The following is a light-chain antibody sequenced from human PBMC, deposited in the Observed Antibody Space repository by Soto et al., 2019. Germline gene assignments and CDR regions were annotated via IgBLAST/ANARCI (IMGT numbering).Light chain of an antibody. CDR1: QSVSSSY. CDR3: QQYDRSPWT. CDR2: GAS. V-gene: IGKV3-20*01. Sequence: EIVLTQSPGTLSLSPGERATLSCRASQSVSSSYLAWYQQKPGQAPRLLICGASSRATGIPDRFSASGSGTDFTLTISRLEPEDFAVYYCQQYDRSPWTFRQGTKVEIK. J-gene: IGKJ1*01.